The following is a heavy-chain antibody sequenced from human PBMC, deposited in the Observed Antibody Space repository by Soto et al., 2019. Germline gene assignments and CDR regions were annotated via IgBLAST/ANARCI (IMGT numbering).Heavy chain of an antibody. CDR1: GFTFDDNA. CDR3: AVAQGSGGIAKFIY. Sequence: PGGSLRLSCAVSGFTFDDNAMHWVRQAPEKGLEWVSGINWKSDIGYADSVKGRFTISRDNAENSLYLQMNSLRAEDTALYYCAVAQGSGGIAKFIYWGQGTQVTISS. J-gene: IGHJ4*02. V-gene: IGHV3-9*01. CDR2: INWKSDI. D-gene: IGHD6-13*01.